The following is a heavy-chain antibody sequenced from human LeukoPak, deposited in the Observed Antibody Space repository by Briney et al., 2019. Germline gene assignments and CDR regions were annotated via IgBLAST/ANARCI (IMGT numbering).Heavy chain of an antibody. D-gene: IGHD5-12*01. CDR1: GYTLTELS. CDR3: ATVAVAPYYGMDA. CDR2: FDPEDGET. Sequence: ASVNVSCKVSGYTLTELSMHWVRQAPGKGLEWMGGFDPEDGETIYAQKFQGRVTMTEGTSTDTAYMELSSLRSEDTAVYYCATVAVAPYYGMDAWGQGTTVTVSS. J-gene: IGHJ6*02. V-gene: IGHV1-24*01.